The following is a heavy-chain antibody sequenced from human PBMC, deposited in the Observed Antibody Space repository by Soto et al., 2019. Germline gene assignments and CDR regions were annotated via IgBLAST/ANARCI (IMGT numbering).Heavy chain of an antibody. CDR2: IHPSGGST. J-gene: IGHJ4*02. V-gene: IGHV1-46*01. CDR3: ARVSDRFDY. D-gene: IGHD3-10*01. CDR1: GYTFTSHY. Sequence: GASVKVSCKASGYTFTSHYMHWVRQAPGQGHEWMGVIHPSGGSTSYAQKFQGRVTMTRDTSTSTVYMELSSLTSEDTAVYYCARVSDRFDYWGQGTLVTVSS.